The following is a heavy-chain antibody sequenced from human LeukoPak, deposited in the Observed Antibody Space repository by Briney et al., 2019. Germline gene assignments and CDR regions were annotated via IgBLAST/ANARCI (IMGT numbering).Heavy chain of an antibody. CDR3: ARDPNGDYIGAFDI. J-gene: IGHJ3*02. V-gene: IGHV3-23*01. CDR2: ISGSGGST. D-gene: IGHD4-17*01. Sequence: GGSLRLSCAASGFTFSSYAMSWVRQAPGKGLEWVSAISGSGGSTYYADSVKGRFTISRDNSKNTLYLQMNSLRAEDTAVYFCARDPNGDYIGAFDILGQGTMVTASS. CDR1: GFTFSSYA.